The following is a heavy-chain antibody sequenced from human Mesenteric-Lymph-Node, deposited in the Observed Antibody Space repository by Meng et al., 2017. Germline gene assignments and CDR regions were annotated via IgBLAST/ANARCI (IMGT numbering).Heavy chain of an antibody. CDR1: GDTLDNFF. CDR3: ARGLYTSSWYPPDF. CDR2: ISTSDGST. D-gene: IGHD6-13*01. J-gene: IGHJ4*02. Sequence: ASVKVSCKASGDTLDNFFIHWVRQAPGQGLEWMGLISTSDGSTTSAQKFQGRFSMTFDTSPTTVYMELSSLRSDDTAVYYCARGLYTSSWYPPDFWGQGTLVTVSS. V-gene: IGHV1-46*02.